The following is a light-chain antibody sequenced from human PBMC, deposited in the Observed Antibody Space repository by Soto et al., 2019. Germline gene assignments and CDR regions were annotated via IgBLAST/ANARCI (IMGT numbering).Light chain of an antibody. J-gene: IGLJ1*01. CDR2: ELS. CDR1: SSDVGSYNL. CDR3: CSYAGSSTFLYV. Sequence: QSLLTQPASVSGSPGQSITISCPGTSSDVGSYNLVSWYQQHPGKAPKLMIYELSKRPSGVSNRFSGSKSGNTASLTISGLQAEDEADYYCCSYAGSSTFLYVFGTGTKVTVL. V-gene: IGLV2-23*02.